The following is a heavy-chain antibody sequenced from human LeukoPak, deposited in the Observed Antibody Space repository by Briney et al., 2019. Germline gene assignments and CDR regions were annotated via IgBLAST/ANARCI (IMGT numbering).Heavy chain of an antibody. CDR2: IYYMGST. J-gene: IGHJ6*03. D-gene: IGHD2-15*01. CDR3: ARARYCSGGSCYGHYYYYYMDV. Sequence: KPSETLSLTCTVSGGSISSYYWSWIRQPPGKGLDWIGSIYYMGSTNYNPSLKSRVTISVDTSRNQFSLNLSSVTAADTAVYYCARARYCSGGSCYGHYYYYYMDVWGKGTTVTVSS. CDR1: GGSISSYY. V-gene: IGHV4-59*01.